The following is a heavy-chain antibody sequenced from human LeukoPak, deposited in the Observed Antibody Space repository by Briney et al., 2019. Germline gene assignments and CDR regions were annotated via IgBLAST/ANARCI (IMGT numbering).Heavy chain of an antibody. D-gene: IGHD6-6*01. V-gene: IGHV3-74*03. CDR2: ISSDGSNT. CDR1: EFTFSIYW. Sequence: GGSLRLSCAASEFTFSIYWMHWVRQAPGKGLVCVSRISSDGSNTMYADSVKGRFTISRDNAKNTLFLQMNSLRVEDTAVYYCARDTTSSPDYWGQGTLVTVSS. J-gene: IGHJ4*02. CDR3: ARDTTSSPDY.